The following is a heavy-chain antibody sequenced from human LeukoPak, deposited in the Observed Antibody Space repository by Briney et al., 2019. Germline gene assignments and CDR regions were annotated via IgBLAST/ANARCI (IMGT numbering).Heavy chain of an antibody. Sequence: GASVKVSCKASGYTFTSYGISWVRQAPGQGLEWMGWISAYNGNTNYAQKLQGRVTMTTDTSTSTAYMELRSLRSDDTAVYYCARVPSSARITIPGELDYWGQGTLVTVSS. CDR1: GYTFTSYG. CDR2: ISAYNGNT. J-gene: IGHJ4*02. V-gene: IGHV1-18*01. CDR3: ARVPSSARITIPGELDY. D-gene: IGHD3-9*01.